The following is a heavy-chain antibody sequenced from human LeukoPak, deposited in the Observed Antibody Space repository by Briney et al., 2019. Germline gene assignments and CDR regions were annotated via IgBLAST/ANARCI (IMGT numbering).Heavy chain of an antibody. D-gene: IGHD3-10*01. Sequence: PGGSLRLSCAASGFIFSSYSMNWVRQAPGKGLEWVSSISSSSSYIYYADSVKGRFTISRDNAKNSLYLQMNSLRAEDTAVYYCARVAALWFGGHGAFDIWGQGTMVTVSS. V-gene: IGHV3-21*01. CDR1: GFIFSSYS. CDR3: ARVAALWFGGHGAFDI. J-gene: IGHJ3*02. CDR2: ISSSSSYI.